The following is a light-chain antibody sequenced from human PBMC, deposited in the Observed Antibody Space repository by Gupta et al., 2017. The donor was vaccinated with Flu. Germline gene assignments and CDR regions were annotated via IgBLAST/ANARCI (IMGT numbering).Light chain of an antibody. J-gene: IGKJ4*01. CDR1: QEIRNT. V-gene: IGKV1-6*01. Sequence: AIQMTQSPSALSASVGDRVTITCRASQEIRNTLGWYQQKPGKAPKLLMYNGSTLQSGVLSKISDSGSGRDFTLTISSLQPEDHATYYCRHEDNSPLTFGRGTKVDIK. CDR3: RHEDNSPLT. CDR2: NGS.